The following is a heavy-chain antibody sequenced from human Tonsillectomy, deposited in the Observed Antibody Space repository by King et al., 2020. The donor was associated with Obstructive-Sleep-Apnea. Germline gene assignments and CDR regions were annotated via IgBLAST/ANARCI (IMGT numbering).Heavy chain of an antibody. D-gene: IGHD1-26*01. Sequence: QLQESGPGLVKPSETLSLTCTVSGGSISSSSYYWGWIRQPPGKGLEWIGSIYYSGSTYYNPSLKSRVTISVDTSKNQFSLKLSSVTAADTAVYYCAREGATLAYQYFQHWGQGTLVTVSS. CDR3: AREGATLAYQYFQH. CDR2: IYYSGST. V-gene: IGHV4-39*07. J-gene: IGHJ1*01. CDR1: GGSISSSSYY.